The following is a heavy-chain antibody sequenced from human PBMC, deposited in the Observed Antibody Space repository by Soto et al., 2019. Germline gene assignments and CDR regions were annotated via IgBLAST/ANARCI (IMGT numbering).Heavy chain of an antibody. CDR1: GGSISSYY. Sequence: SETLSLTCTVSGGSISSYYWTWIRQPPGKGLEWIGYIYYSGSTNHNPSLKSRVTISVDTSKNQFSLKLSSVTAADTAVYYCARVNDFWSVYYSPNWFDPWGQGTLVTVSS. CDR3: ARVNDFWSVYYSPNWFDP. CDR2: IYYSGST. J-gene: IGHJ5*02. V-gene: IGHV4-59*01. D-gene: IGHD3-3*01.